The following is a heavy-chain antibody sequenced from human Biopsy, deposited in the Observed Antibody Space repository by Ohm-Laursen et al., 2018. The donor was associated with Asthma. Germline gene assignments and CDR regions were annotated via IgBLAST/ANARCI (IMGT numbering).Heavy chain of an antibody. V-gene: IGHV3-30*03. CDR2: ISYDGRNK. Sequence: SLRLSCSASGFTFTSYGMHWVRQAPGKGLEWVAVISYDGRNKYYGDSVKGRFTISRDNSKNTVYLQMISLRVEDTSVYYCARGAYDDFWSGYSRPIPGYYGMDVWGHGTTVTVSS. CDR3: ARGAYDDFWSGYSRPIPGYYGMDV. D-gene: IGHD3-3*01. CDR1: GFTFTSYG. J-gene: IGHJ6*02.